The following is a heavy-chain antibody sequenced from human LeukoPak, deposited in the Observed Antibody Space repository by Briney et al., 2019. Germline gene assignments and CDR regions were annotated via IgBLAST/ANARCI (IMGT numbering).Heavy chain of an antibody. CDR1: GFTLSSYD. J-gene: IGHJ6*03. CDR3: ARAGYQLLQHNPNYYYYYMDV. V-gene: IGHV3-20*04. CDR2: INWNGGST. Sequence: GGSLRLSCAASGFTLSSYDMHWVRQAPGKGLEWVSGINWNGGSTGYADSVKGRFTISRDNAKSSLYLQMNSLRAEDTALYYCARAGYQLLQHNPNYYYYYMDVWGKGTTVTVSS. D-gene: IGHD2-2*01.